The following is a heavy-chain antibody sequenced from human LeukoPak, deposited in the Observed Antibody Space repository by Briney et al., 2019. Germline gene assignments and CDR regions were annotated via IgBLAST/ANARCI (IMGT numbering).Heavy chain of an antibody. CDR1: GGSTNSGDYF. J-gene: IGHJ4*01. V-gene: IGHV4-30-4*01. CDR3: ARETMAGHFDY. CDR2: IYFSGTT. D-gene: IGHD6-19*01. Sequence: SETLSLTCTVSGGSTNSGDYFWSWIRQPPGKGLEWIGYIYFSGTTYYNPSLRSRVTISVDTSKNQFSLNLRSVSAADTAVYFCARETMAGHFDYWGRGTLVTVSS.